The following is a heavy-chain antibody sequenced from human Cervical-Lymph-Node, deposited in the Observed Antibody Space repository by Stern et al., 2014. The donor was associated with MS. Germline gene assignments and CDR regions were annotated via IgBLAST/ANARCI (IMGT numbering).Heavy chain of an antibody. CDR3: ATFTSAAGTFNH. J-gene: IGHJ4*02. D-gene: IGHD6-13*01. V-gene: IGHV1-18*01. Sequence: VQLEESGGEVKKPGASVKVSCKASGYNTTSYGFTWVRQAPGQGLEWMGWISAYNGNTNYAQKFQGRVTMTTDTSTSTAYMEVRSLRSDDTAVYYCATFTSAAGTFNHWGQGTLVTVSS. CDR1: GYNTTSYG. CDR2: ISAYNGNT.